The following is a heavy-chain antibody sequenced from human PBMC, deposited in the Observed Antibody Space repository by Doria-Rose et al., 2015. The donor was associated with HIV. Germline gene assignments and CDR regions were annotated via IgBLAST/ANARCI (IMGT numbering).Heavy chain of an antibody. D-gene: IGHD3-22*01. CDR3: ARDHYDSGGYYRD. V-gene: IGHV3-21*03. Sequence: DWVSSISSSSEYIYSVDSVQGRSTISRDNAKNSVHLQMNSLRTEDTAVYYCARDHYDSGGYYRDWGQGTLVTVSS. CDR2: ISSSSEYI. J-gene: IGHJ4*02.